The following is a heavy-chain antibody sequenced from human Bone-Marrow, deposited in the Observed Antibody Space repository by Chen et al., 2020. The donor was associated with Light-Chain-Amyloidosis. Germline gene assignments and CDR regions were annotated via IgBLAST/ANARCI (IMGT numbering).Heavy chain of an antibody. V-gene: IGHV1-8*01. D-gene: IGHD4-17*01. CDR1: GYTFTSFD. Sequence: QVQLVQSGAEVRQPGASVKVSCKASGYTFTSFDINWVRQAPGQGLEWVGWMNPNNGATNYAQKFQGRVTMTRDTSISTAYMELSRLRSDDTAVYYCARGEVTTSFYYYGMDVWGQGTTVTVSS. J-gene: IGHJ6*02. CDR3: ARGEVTTSFYYYGMDV. CDR2: MNPNNGAT.